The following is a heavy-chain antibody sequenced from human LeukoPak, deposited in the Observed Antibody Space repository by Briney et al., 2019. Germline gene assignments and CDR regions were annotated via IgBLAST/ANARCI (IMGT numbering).Heavy chain of an antibody. Sequence: ASVKVSCKASGYIFTGYYIHWVRQAPGQGLEWVGWINPNSGATNYAQKFHGRVTMASDTSIRTAYMDLNRVGPDDTAVYYCAKTARRGGQNWLDPWGQGTLVTVSS. CDR1: GYIFTGYY. CDR3: AKTARRGGQNWLDP. J-gene: IGHJ5*02. D-gene: IGHD3-16*01. V-gene: IGHV1-2*02. CDR2: INPNSGAT.